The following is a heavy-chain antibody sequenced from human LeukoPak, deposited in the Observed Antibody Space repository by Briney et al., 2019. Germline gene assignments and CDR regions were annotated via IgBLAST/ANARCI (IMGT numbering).Heavy chain of an antibody. CDR3: ARKRCTGDCYLFDP. CDR1: GYTFSTYG. V-gene: IGHV1-18*01. CDR2: INTNNGNT. J-gene: IGHJ5*02. D-gene: IGHD2-21*02. Sequence: ASVNVSCKASGYTFSTYGLMWVRQAPGQGLEWMGWINTNNGNTNYAQKFQGRVTMTTDTSTSTGYMELRSLRSDDTAVYYCARKRCTGDCYLFDPWGQGTLVTVSS.